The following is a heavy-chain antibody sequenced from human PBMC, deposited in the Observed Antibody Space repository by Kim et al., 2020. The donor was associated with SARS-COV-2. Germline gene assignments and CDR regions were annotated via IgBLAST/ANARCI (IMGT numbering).Heavy chain of an antibody. CDR3: ARNSDTLGFVY. V-gene: IGHV3-33*01. CDR1: GFTFRSYG. CDR2: IWYDGSQK. D-gene: IGHD2-15*01. Sequence: GGSLRLSCTASGFTFRSYGMHWVRQAPGKGLEWVAVIWYDGSQKYYGDSVKGRFTISRDNSKNTLYLQVNSLRVEDTAVYFCARNSDTLGFVYWGQGTL. J-gene: IGHJ4*02.